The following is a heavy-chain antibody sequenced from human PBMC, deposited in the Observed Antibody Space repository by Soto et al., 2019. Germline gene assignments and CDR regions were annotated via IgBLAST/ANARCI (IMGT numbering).Heavy chain of an antibody. CDR3: ASLEFLEWFNEPALGSQPFDY. CDR1: GFTFSSYS. CDR2: ISSSSSYI. V-gene: IGHV3-21*01. D-gene: IGHD3-3*01. J-gene: IGHJ4*02. Sequence: GGSLRLSCAASGFTFSSYSMNWVRQAPGKGLEWVSSISSSSSYIYYADSVKGRFTISRDNAKNSLYLQMNSLRAEDTAVYYCASLEFLEWFNEPALGSQPFDYWGQGTLVTVSS.